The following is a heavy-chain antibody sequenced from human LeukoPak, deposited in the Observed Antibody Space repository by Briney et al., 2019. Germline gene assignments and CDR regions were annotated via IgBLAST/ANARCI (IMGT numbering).Heavy chain of an antibody. CDR2: INHSGST. CDR1: GGSFSGYY. V-gene: IGHV4-34*01. CDR3: ARGRIDIVVVPAAIRFDY. D-gene: IGHD2-2*02. J-gene: IGHJ4*02. Sequence: SETLSLTCAVYGGSFSGYYWSWIRQPPGKGLEWIGEINHSGSTNYNPSLKSRVTISVDTSKNQFSLKLSSVTAADTAVYYCARGRIDIVVVPAAIRFDYWGQGTLVTVS.